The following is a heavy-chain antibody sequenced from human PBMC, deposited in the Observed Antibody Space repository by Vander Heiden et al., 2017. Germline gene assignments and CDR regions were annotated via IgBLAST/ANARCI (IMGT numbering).Heavy chain of an antibody. J-gene: IGHJ6*02. V-gene: IGHV3-21*01. Sequence: FTFSSYSMKWVRQAPGKGLEWVSSISSSSSYIYYADSVKGRFTISRDNAKNSLYLQMNSLRAEDTAVYYCARDYSPVVVPAAYYYYYGMDVWGQGTTVTVSS. CDR1: FTFSSYS. D-gene: IGHD2-2*01. CDR3: ARDYSPVVVPAAYYYYYGMDV. CDR2: ISSSSSYI.